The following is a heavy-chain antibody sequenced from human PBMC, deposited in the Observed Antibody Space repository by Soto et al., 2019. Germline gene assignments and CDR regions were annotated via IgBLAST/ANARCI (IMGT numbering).Heavy chain of an antibody. CDR3: AGNSNYDRSTYYYYMDV. CDR2: INAGNGNT. CDR1: GYTFTSYA. J-gene: IGHJ6*03. V-gene: IGHV1-3*01. Sequence: QVQLVQSGAEVKKPGASVKVSCKASGYTFTSYAMHWVRQAPGQRLEWMGWINAGNGNTKYSQKFQGRVTITRDTSASTAYMELSSLRSEDTAVYYCAGNSNYDRSTYYYYMDVWGKGTTVTVSS. D-gene: IGHD4-4*01.